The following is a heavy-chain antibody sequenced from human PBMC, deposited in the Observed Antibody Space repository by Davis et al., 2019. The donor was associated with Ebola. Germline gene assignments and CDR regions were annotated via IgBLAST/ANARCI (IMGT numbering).Heavy chain of an antibody. CDR1: GFSFSRYG. J-gene: IGHJ4*02. CDR3: ATGRGTYYYFHY. V-gene: IGHV3-33*01. D-gene: IGHD1-26*01. CDR2: LWHDGSTN. Sequence: GESLKISCAASGFSFSRYGMHWVRQAPGKGLEWVAVLWHDGSTNYYADSVKGRFTISRDNSKNTLYLQMNSLRADDTAVYYCATGRGTYYYFHYWGQGTLVTVSS.